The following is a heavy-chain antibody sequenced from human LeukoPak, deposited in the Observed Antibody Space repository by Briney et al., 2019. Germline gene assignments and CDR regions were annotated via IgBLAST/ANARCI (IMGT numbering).Heavy chain of an antibody. CDR1: GFTFSSYG. CDR2: ISGSGGST. V-gene: IGHV3-23*01. D-gene: IGHD2-2*01. Sequence: GGSLRLSCAASGFTFSSYGMSWVRQAPGKGLEWVSAISGSGGSTYYADSVKGRFTISRDNSKNTLYLQMNSLRAEDTAVYYCAKDRGSSTSRRGEGFDYWGQGTLVTVSS. J-gene: IGHJ4*02. CDR3: AKDRGSSTSRRGEGFDY.